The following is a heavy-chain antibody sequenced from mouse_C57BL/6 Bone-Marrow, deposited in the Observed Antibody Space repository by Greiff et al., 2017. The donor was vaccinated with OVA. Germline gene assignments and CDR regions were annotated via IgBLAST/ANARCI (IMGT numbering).Heavy chain of an antibody. CDR3: ALWLRRRGY. CDR2: INPNNGGT. J-gene: IGHJ2*01. Sequence: EVQLQQSGPELVKPGASVKISCKASGYTFTDYYMNWVKQSHGKSLEWIGDINPNNGGTSYNQKFKGKATLTVDKSSSTAYMELRSLTSEDSAVYYCALWLRRRGYWGQGTTLTVSS. D-gene: IGHD2-2*01. CDR1: GYTFTDYY. V-gene: IGHV1-26*01.